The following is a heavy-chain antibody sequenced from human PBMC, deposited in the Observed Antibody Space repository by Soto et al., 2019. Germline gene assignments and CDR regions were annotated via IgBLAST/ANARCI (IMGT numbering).Heavy chain of an antibody. J-gene: IGHJ4*02. CDR1: GITISNYP. CDR2: ISGSGDRT. V-gene: IGHV3-23*01. D-gene: IGHD3-22*01. Sequence: EVQLLESGGGLVQPGVSLRLSCAASGITISNYPMSWVRQAPGKGLDWVSGISGSGDRTYYADSAKGRFTISKDISKNSLSLKLVSLGVEDTAVYFCVKDDGGYPSTAPHWGQGTLVTVSS. CDR3: VKDDGGYPSTAPH.